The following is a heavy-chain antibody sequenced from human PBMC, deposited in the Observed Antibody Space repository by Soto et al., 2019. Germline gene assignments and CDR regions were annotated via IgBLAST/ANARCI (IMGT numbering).Heavy chain of an antibody. D-gene: IGHD3-10*01. J-gene: IGHJ6*02. CDR2: ISAYNGNT. CDR3: ARGAPRGLGRNYYGMDV. CDR1: GGTFSSYA. Sequence: QVQLVQSGAEVKKPGSSVKVSCKASGGTFSSYAISWVRQAPGQGLEWMGGISAYNGNTNYAQKLQGRVTMTTDTSTSTAYMELRSLRSDDTAVYYCARGAPRGLGRNYYGMDVWGQGTTVTVSS. V-gene: IGHV1-18*01.